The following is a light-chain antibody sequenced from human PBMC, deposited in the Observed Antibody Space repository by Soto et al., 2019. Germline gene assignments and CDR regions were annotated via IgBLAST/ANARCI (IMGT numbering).Light chain of an antibody. V-gene: IGKV3-11*01. J-gene: IGKJ4*01. CDR3: QQRSDWPST. Sequence: EIVLTQSPATLSLSPGESANISCRASQSVSSYLAWYQQKPGRAPRLLIFDASNRATGIPARFSGSGSGTDFTLTISSLAPDDFAVYYCQQRSDWPSTFGGGTTLQIK. CDR1: QSVSSY. CDR2: DAS.